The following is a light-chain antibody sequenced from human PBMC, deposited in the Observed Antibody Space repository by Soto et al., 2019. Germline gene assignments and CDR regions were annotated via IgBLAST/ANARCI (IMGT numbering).Light chain of an antibody. J-gene: IGKJ4*01. Sequence: DIQMTQSPSSLSASVGDRVTITCRASQSISSYLNWYQQKPGKAPNLLIYTASSLQSGVPSRFSGSGSGTDFTLTISSLEAEDSAVYYCHQRSNWPRTFGGGSKVEI. CDR3: HQRSNWPRT. CDR1: QSISSY. V-gene: IGKV1-39*01. CDR2: TAS.